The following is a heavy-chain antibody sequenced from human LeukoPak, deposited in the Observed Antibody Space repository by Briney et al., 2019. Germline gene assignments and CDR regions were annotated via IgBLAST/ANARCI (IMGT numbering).Heavy chain of an antibody. CDR3: ASLYGDYVASDY. J-gene: IGHJ4*02. D-gene: IGHD4-17*01. CDR2: INPNSGGT. V-gene: IGHV1-2*02. Sequence: ASMKVSCKASGYTFTKYDISWVRQAPGQGLEWMGWINPNSGGTNYAQKFLGRVTMTRDTSISTAYMELSRLRSDDTAVYYCASLYGDYVASDYWGQGTLVTVSS. CDR1: GYTFTKYD.